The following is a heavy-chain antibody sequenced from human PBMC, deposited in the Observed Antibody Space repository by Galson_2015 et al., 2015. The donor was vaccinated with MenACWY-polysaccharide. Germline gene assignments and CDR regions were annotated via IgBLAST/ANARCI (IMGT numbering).Heavy chain of an antibody. CDR3: ARGHYQLEV. D-gene: IGHD1-26*01. CDR2: IKRDGSET. Sequence: SLRLSCAGSGFSFSTYWMSWVRQAPGKGLEWVASIKRDGSETYFVDSVKGRCTISRDNAENSLRLQVNSLRAEDTAVYYCARGHYQLEVWGQGTTVTVSS. V-gene: IGHV3-7*04. CDR1: GFSFSTYW. J-gene: IGHJ6*02.